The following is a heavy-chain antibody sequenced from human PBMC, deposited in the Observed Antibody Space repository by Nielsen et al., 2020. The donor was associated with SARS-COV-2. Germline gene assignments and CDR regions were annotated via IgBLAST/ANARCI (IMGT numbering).Heavy chain of an antibody. D-gene: IGHD7-27*01. Sequence: GESLKIYCAVSGFTYSSYCMHWVRQSPGKGLEWVAFISYHGRNAEYSDSVKCRFTISRDNYKNTLFLQMNTLRTDDTALYYCAKDGELGLWYFDSWGQGDLVTVSS. V-gene: IGHV3-30*18. CDR1: GFTYSSYC. CDR3: AKDGELGLWYFDS. CDR2: ISYHGRNA. J-gene: IGHJ4*02.